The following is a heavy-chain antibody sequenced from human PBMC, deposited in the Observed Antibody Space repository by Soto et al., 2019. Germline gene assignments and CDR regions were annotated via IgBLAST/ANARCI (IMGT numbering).Heavy chain of an antibody. J-gene: IGHJ4*03. CDR2: IWYDGSNK. D-gene: IGHD2-8*01. Sequence: GGSLRLSCAASGFTFSSYGMHWVRQAPGKGLEWVAVIWYDGSNKYYADTVKGQFTISRDNSKNTLYLQMNSLRAEDTAVYYRARVLVGTIDYWGQGNLGTVSS. V-gene: IGHV3-33*01. CDR1: GFTFSSYG. CDR3: ARVLVGTIDY.